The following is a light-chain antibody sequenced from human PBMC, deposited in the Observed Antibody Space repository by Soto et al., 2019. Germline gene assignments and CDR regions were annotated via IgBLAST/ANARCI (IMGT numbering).Light chain of an antibody. CDR2: EVF. CDR3: RSYTGSNSWV. CDR1: RSDAGGHNY. Sequence: QSALTQPASVSGSPGQSITISCTGTRSDAGGHNYVSWYQQYPGKAPTLMIYEVFNRPSGVSNRFAGSKSGNTASLTISGLQTEDAADYYCRSYTGSNSWVFGGGTKLTVL. J-gene: IGLJ3*02. V-gene: IGLV2-14*01.